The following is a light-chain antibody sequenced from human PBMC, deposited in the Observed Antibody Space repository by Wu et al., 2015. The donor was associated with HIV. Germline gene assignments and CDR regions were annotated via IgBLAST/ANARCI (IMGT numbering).Light chain of an antibody. Sequence: EIVLTQSPATLSLSPGERATLSCRASQSVSSYLAWYQQKPGQAPWLLIYDASNRAAGIPARFSGSGSGTDFILTISSLEPEDFAVYYCQQRRNWPPATFGQGTRLEIK. J-gene: IGKJ5*01. CDR2: DAS. CDR3: QQRRNWPPAT. V-gene: IGKV3-11*01. CDR1: QSVSSY.